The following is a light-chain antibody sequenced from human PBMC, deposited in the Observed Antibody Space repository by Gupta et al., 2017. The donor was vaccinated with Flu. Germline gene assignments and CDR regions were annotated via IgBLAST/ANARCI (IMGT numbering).Light chain of an antibody. CDR3: NSFTVNNARV. CDR1: SSDIGVDNY. CDR2: RVT. Sequence: SITIPCPGPSSDIGVDNYISWYQQRPGNATNLLIYRVTKRPSGVSNRFSGSKSDNTASLAISGRQAEDEGVSYCNSFTVNNARVFGGGTKVTVL. J-gene: IGLJ3*02. V-gene: IGLV2-14*01.